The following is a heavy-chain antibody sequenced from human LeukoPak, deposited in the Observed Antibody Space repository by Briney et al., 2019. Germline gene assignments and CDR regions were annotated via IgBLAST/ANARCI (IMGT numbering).Heavy chain of an antibody. CDR3: ARLDWYSRAFDI. D-gene: IGHD3-9*01. CDR2: ISAYNGNT. CDR1: GYTFTSYG. V-gene: IGHV1-18*01. Sequence: ASVKVSCKASGYTFTSYGISWVRQAPGQGLEWMGWISAYNGNTNYAQKLQGRVTMTTDTSTSTAYIELRSLRSDDTAVYYCARLDWYSRAFDIWGQGTMVTVSS. J-gene: IGHJ3*02.